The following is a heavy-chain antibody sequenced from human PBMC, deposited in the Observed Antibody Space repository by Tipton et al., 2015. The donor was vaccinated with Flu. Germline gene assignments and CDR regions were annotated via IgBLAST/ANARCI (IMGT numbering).Heavy chain of an antibody. J-gene: IGHJ4*02. D-gene: IGHD3-22*01. CDR1: VGSISSSSYY. V-gene: IGHV4-61*02. CDR3: ARAGWLLPFDY. Sequence: TLSFTCTVSVGSISSSSYYWSWIRQPAGKGLEWIGRIYTSGSTNYNPSLKSRFTISVDTSKNQFSLKLSSVTAADTAVYYCARAGWLLPFDYWGQGTLVTVSS. CDR2: IYTSGST.